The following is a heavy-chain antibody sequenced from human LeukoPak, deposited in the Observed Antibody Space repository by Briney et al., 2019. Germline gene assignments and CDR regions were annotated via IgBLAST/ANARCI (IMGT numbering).Heavy chain of an antibody. CDR1: GYTFTGYY. CDR3: ARVGTTVTTDFDY. CDR2: INPNSGGT. V-gene: IGHV1-2*02. Sequence: ASVKVSCKASGYTFTGYYMHWVRQAPGQGLEWMGWINPNSGGTNYAQKFQGRVTMTRDTSISTAYMELSRLRSDDTAVYYCARVGTTVTTDFDYWGQGTLVTVPS. D-gene: IGHD4-17*01. J-gene: IGHJ4*02.